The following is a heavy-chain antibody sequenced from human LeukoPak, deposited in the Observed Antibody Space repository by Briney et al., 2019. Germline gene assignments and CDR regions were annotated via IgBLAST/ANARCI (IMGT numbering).Heavy chain of an antibody. Sequence: PGGSLRLSCAASGFTFSTYYMSWVRHAPGKGLEWVSYISSTSSYTNYADSVKGRFTISRDNAKNSLFLQMNSLRDEDTAVYYCARDPYSYDTSGPKPFDYWGQGTLVTVSS. CDR2: ISSTSSYT. J-gene: IGHJ4*02. D-gene: IGHD3-3*01. CDR3: ARDPYSYDTSGPKPFDY. V-gene: IGHV3-11*06. CDR1: GFTFSTYY.